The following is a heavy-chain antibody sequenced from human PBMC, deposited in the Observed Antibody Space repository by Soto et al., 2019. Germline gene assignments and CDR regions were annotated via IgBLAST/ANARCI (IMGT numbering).Heavy chain of an antibody. V-gene: IGHV3-48*02. CDR1: GFTFSNYD. D-gene: IGHD2-15*01. CDR3: ARDRGRSLDY. Sequence: GGSLRLSCAASGFTFSNYDMSWVRQAPGKGLEWVSYISTGSSIIYYADSVKGRFTISRDNAKNSLYLQMNSLRDEDTALYYCARDRGRSLDYWGQGTLVTVSS. CDR2: ISTGSSII. J-gene: IGHJ4*02.